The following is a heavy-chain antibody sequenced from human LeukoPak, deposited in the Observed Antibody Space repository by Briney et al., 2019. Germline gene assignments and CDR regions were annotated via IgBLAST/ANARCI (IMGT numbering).Heavy chain of an antibody. Sequence: SSETLSLTCGVYDESFSGYYWSWIRQPPGKGLEWIGEINHSGSTNYNPSLKSRVTISVDTSKNQFSLKLSSVTAADTAVYYCARHPGIAVAEDYWGQGTLVTVSS. D-gene: IGHD6-19*01. V-gene: IGHV4-34*01. CDR3: ARHPGIAVAEDY. CDR2: INHSGST. J-gene: IGHJ4*02. CDR1: DESFSGYY.